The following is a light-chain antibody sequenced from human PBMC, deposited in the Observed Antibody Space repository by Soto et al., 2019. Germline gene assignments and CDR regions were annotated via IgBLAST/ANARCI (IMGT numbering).Light chain of an antibody. Sequence: QSALTQPASVSGSPGQSITISCTGSSSDVGHSNHVSWYQQYPGKAPKLIIYGVTNRPSGISNRFSGSKSGSTASLTISGLQPEDEADYYCNSYTISTTYVFGTGTKLTVL. J-gene: IGLJ1*01. V-gene: IGLV2-14*03. CDR1: SSDVGHSNH. CDR3: NSYTISTTYV. CDR2: GVT.